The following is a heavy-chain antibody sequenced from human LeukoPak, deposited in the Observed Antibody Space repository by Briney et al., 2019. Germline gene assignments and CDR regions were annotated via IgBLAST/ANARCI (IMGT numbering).Heavy chain of an antibody. D-gene: IGHD6-13*01. J-gene: IGHJ4*02. Sequence: ASETLSLTCTVSGGSISSGGYYWSWIRQHPGKGLEWIGYIYYSGSTYYNPSLKSRVTISVDTSKNQFSLKLSSVTAADTAVCYCARGGAAAGYIFDYWGQGTLVTVSS. CDR2: IYYSGST. CDR3: ARGGAAAGYIFDY. CDR1: GGSISSGGYY. V-gene: IGHV4-31*03.